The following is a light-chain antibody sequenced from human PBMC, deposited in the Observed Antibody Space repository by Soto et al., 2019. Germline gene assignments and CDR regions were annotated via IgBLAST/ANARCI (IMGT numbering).Light chain of an antibody. V-gene: IGKV3-20*01. CDR2: GAS. CDR1: QSVGSSY. Sequence: DIVITQSPSTLSLSPFERSSLFCRASQSVGSSYLAWYQQKPDQAPRLLIYGASNRATGIPERFSGSGSGTDFTLTISRLEPQDSAMYYCQQYVISVTFGQGTRLEIK. CDR3: QQYVISVT. J-gene: IGKJ5*01.